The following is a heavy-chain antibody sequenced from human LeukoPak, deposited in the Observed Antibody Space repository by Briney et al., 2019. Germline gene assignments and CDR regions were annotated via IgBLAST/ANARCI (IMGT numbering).Heavy chain of an antibody. D-gene: IGHD5-12*01. CDR3: ARDCGYDSQRTNYFDY. CDR1: GYTFTAYY. V-gene: IGHV1-2*02. Sequence: GASVTVSCKASGYTFTAYYIHWVRQAPGQGLEWMGWINANSGGTDCAQKFQGRVTMTRDTSTSTAYMELSGLRSDDTAVYYCARDCGYDSQRTNYFDYWGQGTLVTVSS. J-gene: IGHJ4*02. CDR2: INANSGGT.